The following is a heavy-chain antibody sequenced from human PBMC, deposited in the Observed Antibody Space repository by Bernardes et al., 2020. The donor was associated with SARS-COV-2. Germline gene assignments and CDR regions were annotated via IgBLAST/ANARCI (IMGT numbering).Heavy chain of an antibody. CDR3: ARENRWSLYSSTWFDD. D-gene: IGHD6-13*01. CDR1: GGSISSYH. CDR2: IYSSGST. V-gene: IGHV4-4*07. Sequence: SETLSLTCTVSGGSISSYHWTWIRQPAGKGLEWIGRIYSSGSTNYNPSLKSRVTMSVDTSKNQFSLKLTSVTAADTAIYYCARENRWSLYSSTWFDDWGQGILVTVSS. J-gene: IGHJ5*02.